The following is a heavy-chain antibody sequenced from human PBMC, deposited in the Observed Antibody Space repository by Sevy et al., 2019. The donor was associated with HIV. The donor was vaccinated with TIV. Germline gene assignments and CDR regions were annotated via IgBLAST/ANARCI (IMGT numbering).Heavy chain of an antibody. CDR2: IWYDGGNI. D-gene: IGHD1-26*01. Sequence: GGSLRLSCAASGFMISTYGMHWVRQAPGRGLEWVAVIWYDGGNINYGDSVKGRFIISRDNSKNTVFLDMNSLRAEDSAVYYCAIDDRVAGGLGGYFNYGMDVWGQGTTVTVSS. J-gene: IGHJ6*02. CDR1: GFMISTYG. CDR3: AIDDRVAGGLGGYFNYGMDV. V-gene: IGHV3-33*01.